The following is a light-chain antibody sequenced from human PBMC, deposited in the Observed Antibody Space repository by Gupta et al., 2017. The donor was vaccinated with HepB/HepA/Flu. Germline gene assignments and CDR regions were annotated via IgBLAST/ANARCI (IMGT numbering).Light chain of an antibody. J-gene: IGLJ1*01. CDR3: CSYADSYTYV. V-gene: IGLV2-14*03. CDR1: SSDVGSHNS. Sequence: QSALTQPASVSGSPGQSITISCPATSSDVGSHNSVSWYQQHPGKAPKFLIYDVSNRPSGVSYRFSGSKSGNTASLTVSGLQAEDEAYYYCCSYADSYTYVFGTGTKVTVL. CDR2: DVS.